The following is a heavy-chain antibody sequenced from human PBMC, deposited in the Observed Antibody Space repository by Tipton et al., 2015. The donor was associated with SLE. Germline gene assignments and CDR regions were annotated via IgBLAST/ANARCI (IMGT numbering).Heavy chain of an antibody. CDR1: GFTFSSYE. CDR2: ISSSGSTI. CDR3: AREGGYDLTDWYFDL. V-gene: IGHV3-48*03. Sequence: SLRLSCAASGFTFSSYEMNWVRQALGKGLEWVSYISSSGSTIYYADSVKGRFTISRDNAKNSLYLQMNSLRAEDTAVYYCAREGGYDLTDWYFDLWGRGTLVTVSS. D-gene: IGHD5-12*01. J-gene: IGHJ2*01.